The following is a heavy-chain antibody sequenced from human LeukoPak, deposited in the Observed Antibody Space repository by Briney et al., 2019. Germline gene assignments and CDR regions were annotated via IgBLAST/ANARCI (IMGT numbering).Heavy chain of an antibody. CDR2: IYYSGST. J-gene: IGHJ6*03. CDR1: GGSISTYY. Sequence: PETLSLTCTVSGGSISTYYWSWIRQPPGKGLEWIGYIYYSGSTNYNPSLKSRVTISVDTSKNQFSLKLSSVTAADTAVYYCARAILGYCSGGSCPGPRYYYMDVWGKGTTVTVSS. D-gene: IGHD2-15*01. CDR3: ARAILGYCSGGSCPGPRYYYMDV. V-gene: IGHV4-59*01.